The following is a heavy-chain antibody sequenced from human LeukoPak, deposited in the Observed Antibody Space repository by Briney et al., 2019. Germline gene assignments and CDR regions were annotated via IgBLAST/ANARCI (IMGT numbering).Heavy chain of an antibody. CDR2: INLSGSST. CDR1: GYTFTKQY. Sequence: ASVKVSCKASGYTFTKQYMHWVRRAPGQGLEWMGFINLSGSSTNYAQKFQGRVTMTRDTSTSTVYMELSSLRSEDTAVYYCAKEGYCSTTSCLYKWFDPWGQGTLVTVSS. J-gene: IGHJ5*02. D-gene: IGHD2-2*01. V-gene: IGHV1-46*01. CDR3: AKEGYCSTTSCLYKWFDP.